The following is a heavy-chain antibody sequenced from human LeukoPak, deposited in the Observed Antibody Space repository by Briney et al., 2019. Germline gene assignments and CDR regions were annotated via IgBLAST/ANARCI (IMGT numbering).Heavy chain of an antibody. D-gene: IGHD6-6*01. J-gene: IGHJ4*02. CDR1: GFTFDDYG. V-gene: IGHV3-20*04. CDR3: ARDREQLAAFDY. Sequence: GGSLRLSCAASGFTFDDYGMSWVRQAPGKGLEWVSGINWNGISTHYADSVKGRFTISRDNAKNSLYLQMSSLRAEDTAVYYCARDREQLAAFDYWGQGTLVTVSS. CDR2: INWNGIST.